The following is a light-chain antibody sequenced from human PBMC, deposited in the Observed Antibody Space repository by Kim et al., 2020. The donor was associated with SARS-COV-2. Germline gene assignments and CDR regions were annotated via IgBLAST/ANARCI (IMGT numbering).Light chain of an antibody. J-gene: IGLJ1*01. CDR2: QDS. CDR1: KLGDKY. Sequence: VSVSPGQSASITCSGDKLGDKYACWYQQKPGQSPVLVIYQDSKRPSGIPERFSGSNSGNTATLTISGTQAMDEADYYCQAWDSSYVFGTGTKVTVL. CDR3: QAWDSSYV. V-gene: IGLV3-1*01.